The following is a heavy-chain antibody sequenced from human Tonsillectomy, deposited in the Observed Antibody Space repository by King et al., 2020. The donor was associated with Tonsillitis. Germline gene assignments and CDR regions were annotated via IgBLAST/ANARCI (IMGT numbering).Heavy chain of an antibody. Sequence: GQLVQSGGGVVQPGRSLRLSCAASGFTFSSYAMHWVRQAPGKGLEWVAVISYDGSNKYYADSVKGRFTISRENSKNTLYLQMNSLRAEDTAEYYCARDYGWGNWFGELLPSYYYYGMDVWGQGTTVTVSS. J-gene: IGHJ6*02. V-gene: IGHV3-30-3*01. CDR3: ARDYGWGNWFGELLPSYYYYGMDV. CDR1: GFTFSSYA. CDR2: ISYDGSNK. D-gene: IGHD3-10*01.